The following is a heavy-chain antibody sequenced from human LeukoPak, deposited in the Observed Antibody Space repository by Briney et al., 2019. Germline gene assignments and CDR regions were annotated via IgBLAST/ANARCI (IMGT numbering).Heavy chain of an antibody. V-gene: IGHV4-59*08. CDR3: ATDFWSGTNIIDY. CDR1: GGSFNTYY. D-gene: IGHD3-3*01. Sequence: KASETLSLTCTVSGGSFNTYYWSWIRQPPGKGLEWLGYIYYSGSTNYNPSLKSRVTISVDTSKNQFSLKLSSVTAADTAVYYCATDFWSGTNIIDYWGQGTLVTVSS. J-gene: IGHJ4*02. CDR2: IYYSGST.